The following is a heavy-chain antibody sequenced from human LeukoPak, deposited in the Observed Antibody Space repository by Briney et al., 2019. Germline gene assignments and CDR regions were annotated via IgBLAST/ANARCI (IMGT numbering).Heavy chain of an antibody. J-gene: IGHJ6*02. CDR2: ISSSSSYI. CDR3: ARRRWRYCSSTSCYRGALDV. D-gene: IGHD2-2*01. V-gene: IGHV3-21*01. Sequence: GGSLRLSCAASGFTFSSYSMNWVRQAPGKGLEWVSSISSSSSYIYYADSVKGRFTISRDNAKNSLYLQMNSLRAEDTAVYYCARRRWRYCSSTSCYRGALDVWGQGTTATVSS. CDR1: GFTFSSYS.